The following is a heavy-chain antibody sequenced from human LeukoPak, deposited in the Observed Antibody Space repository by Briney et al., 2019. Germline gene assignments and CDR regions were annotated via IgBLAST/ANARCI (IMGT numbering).Heavy chain of an antibody. CDR1: GYTFKHYD. Sequence: ASVKVSCKASGYTFKHYDINWVRQAAGQRLEWVGWVNANSGNTGYAQKFQGRVTMTRNTSISTVYMEVNSLTSEDTAVYYCARAPTSVPNYRLDSRGQGTLVAVSS. CDR3: ARAPTSVPNYRLDS. D-gene: IGHD3-16*02. V-gene: IGHV1-8*01. CDR2: VNANSGNT. J-gene: IGHJ4*02.